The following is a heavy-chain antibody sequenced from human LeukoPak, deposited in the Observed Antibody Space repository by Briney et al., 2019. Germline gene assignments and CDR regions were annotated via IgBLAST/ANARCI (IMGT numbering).Heavy chain of an antibody. J-gene: IGHJ3*02. Sequence: GASVKVSCKASGYTFTSYYIHWVRQAPGQGLEWMGIINPSGGSTSYAQKFQGRVTMTRDMSTSTVYMELSSLRSEDTAVYYCARYPMIRLDAFDIWGQGTMVTVSS. CDR3: ARYPMIRLDAFDI. V-gene: IGHV1-46*01. CDR1: GYTFTSYY. CDR2: INPSGGST. D-gene: IGHD3-22*01.